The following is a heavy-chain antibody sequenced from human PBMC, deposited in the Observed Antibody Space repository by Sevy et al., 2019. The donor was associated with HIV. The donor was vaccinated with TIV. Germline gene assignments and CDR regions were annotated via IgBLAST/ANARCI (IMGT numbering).Heavy chain of an antibody. CDR2: ISYDGSNK. Sequence: GGSLRLSCAASGFTFSSYGMHWVRQAPGKGLEWVAVISYDGSNKYYADSVKGRFTISRDNSKNTLSLQMNSLRAEDTAVYYCAKRAAADPGGFYYYYGMDVWGQGTTVTVSS. V-gene: IGHV3-30*18. CDR3: AKRAAADPGGFYYYYGMDV. D-gene: IGHD6-13*01. CDR1: GFTFSSYG. J-gene: IGHJ6*02.